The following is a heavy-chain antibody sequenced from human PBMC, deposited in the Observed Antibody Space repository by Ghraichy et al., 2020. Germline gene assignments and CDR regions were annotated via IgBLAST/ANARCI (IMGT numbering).Heavy chain of an antibody. CDR2: IKQDGSDK. CDR3: ASGRARLDH. J-gene: IGHJ4*02. V-gene: IGHV3-7*03. Sequence: GGSLRLSCAASGFTFTSYWMTWVRQAPGKGLEWVANIKQDGSDKYYVDSVKGRFTISRDNAKNSVYLQTSSLGVEGTAVYYCASGRARLDHWGQGTLVTVSS. CDR1: GFTFTSYW.